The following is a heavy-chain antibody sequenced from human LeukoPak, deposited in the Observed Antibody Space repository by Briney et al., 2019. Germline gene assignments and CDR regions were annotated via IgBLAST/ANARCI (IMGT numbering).Heavy chain of an antibody. J-gene: IGHJ4*02. CDR3: ARTTSGLFISY. Sequence: SETLSLTCTVSGGSISSSSYYWSWIRQPPGKGLEWIGYIYYSGSTNYNPSLKSRVTISVDTSKNQFSLKLSSVTAADTAVYYCARTTSGLFISYWGQGTLVTVSS. CDR2: IYYSGST. V-gene: IGHV4-61*01. D-gene: IGHD5-12*01. CDR1: GGSISSSSYY.